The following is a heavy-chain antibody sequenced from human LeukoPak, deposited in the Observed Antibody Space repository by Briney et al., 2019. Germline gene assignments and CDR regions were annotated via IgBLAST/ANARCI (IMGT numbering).Heavy chain of an antibody. J-gene: IGHJ4*02. D-gene: IGHD2-21*01. CDR2: VYTSGST. CDR1: GGAISSSY. CDR3: ARDPNSAL. Sequence: PSETLSITCTDSGGAISSSYWSWIRQPAGKGLEWIGRVYTSGSTNYNYNPSLKSRLTMSVDTSKNQFSLKLSSVTAADTAVYYCARDPNSALWGQGTLVTVSS. V-gene: IGHV4-4*07.